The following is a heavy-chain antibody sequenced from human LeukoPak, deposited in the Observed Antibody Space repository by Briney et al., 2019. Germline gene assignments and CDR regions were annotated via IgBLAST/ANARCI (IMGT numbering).Heavy chain of an antibody. J-gene: IGHJ3*02. CDR1: GFTFSSYW. V-gene: IGHV3-74*01. D-gene: IGHD3-22*01. Sequence: GGSLRLSCAASGFTFSSYWMHWVRQAPGKGLVWVSRINSDGSSTNYGDSVKGRFTISRDNAKNTLYLQMNSLRAEDTAVYYCARAEGYYDSSGNDAFDIWGQGTMVTVSS. CDR2: INSDGSST. CDR3: ARAEGYYDSSGNDAFDI.